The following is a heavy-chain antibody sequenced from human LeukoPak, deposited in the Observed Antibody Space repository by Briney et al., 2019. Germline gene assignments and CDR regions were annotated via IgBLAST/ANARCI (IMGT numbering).Heavy chain of an antibody. V-gene: IGHV3-66*01. CDR3: ARDRTMVRGVIVYYGMDV. CDR1: GFTVSSNY. J-gene: IGHJ6*02. CDR2: IYSGGST. Sequence: PGGSLRLSCAASGFTVSSNYMSWVRQAPGKGLEWVSVIYSGGSTYYADSVKGRFTISRDNSKNTLYLQMNSLRAEDTAVYYCARDRTMVRGVIVYYGMDVWGQGTTVTVSS. D-gene: IGHD3-10*01.